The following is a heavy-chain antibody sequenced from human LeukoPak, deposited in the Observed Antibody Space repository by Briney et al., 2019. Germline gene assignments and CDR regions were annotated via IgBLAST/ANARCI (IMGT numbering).Heavy chain of an antibody. Sequence: PPETLSLTCTVSGGSISNYYWNWIRLPPGKGLEWIGHIYYSGSTNYNPSLKSRVTISVDTSRNQFSLNLNSVTAADTAVYYCARNSSGSQYYHYMDVWGKGTTVTVSS. CDR2: IYYSGST. D-gene: IGHD3-22*01. CDR1: GGSISNYY. J-gene: IGHJ6*03. CDR3: ARNSSGSQYYHYMDV. V-gene: IGHV4-59*01.